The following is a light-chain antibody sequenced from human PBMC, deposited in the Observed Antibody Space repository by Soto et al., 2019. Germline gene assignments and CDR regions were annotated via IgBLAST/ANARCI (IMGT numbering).Light chain of an antibody. J-gene: IGKJ1*01. Sequence: DIQMTQSPSTLSGSVGDRVTITCRASQTISSWLAWYQQKPGKAPKLLIYKASTLKSGVPSRFSGSGFGTGCTRTICCRPPAHFGTYICKQYSSLWVVGQGTKVDIK. CDR3: KQYSSLWV. CDR2: KAS. CDR1: QTISSW. V-gene: IGKV1-5*03.